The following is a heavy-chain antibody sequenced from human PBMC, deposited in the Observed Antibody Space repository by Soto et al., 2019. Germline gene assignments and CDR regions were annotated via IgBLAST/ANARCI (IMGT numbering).Heavy chain of an antibody. CDR1: GDTFTDYY. J-gene: IGHJ4*02. D-gene: IGHD2-21*02. V-gene: IGHV1-46*01. Sequence: QVQLMQSGAEVKKPGASVKVSCKASGDTFTDYYIHWVRQAPGQGLEWMGTVNPSGGHTTYAQHCLRRVTRTRDTSTSTLYRELTSLRSEDTAVYYCPRGGHVVVVTAALDYWGQGTLVTVSA. CDR3: PRGGHVVVVTAALDY. CDR2: VNPSGGHT.